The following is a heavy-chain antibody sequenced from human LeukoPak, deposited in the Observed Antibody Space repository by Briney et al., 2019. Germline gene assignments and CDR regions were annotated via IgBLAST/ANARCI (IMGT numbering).Heavy chain of an antibody. D-gene: IGHD4-17*01. CDR1: GYTFTGYY. CDR3: ARATVTTWEPLPFDY. CDR2: INPNSGGT. V-gene: IGHV1-2*02. Sequence: ASVKVSCKASGYTFTGYYMHWVRQAPGQGLEWMGWINPNSGGTNYAQKFQGRVTMTRDTSISTAYMELSRLRSDDTAVYYCARATVTTWEPLPFDYWGQGTLVTVSS. J-gene: IGHJ4*02.